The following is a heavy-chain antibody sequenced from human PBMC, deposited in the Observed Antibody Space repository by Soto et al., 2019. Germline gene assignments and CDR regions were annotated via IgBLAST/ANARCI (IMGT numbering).Heavy chain of an antibody. D-gene: IGHD3-10*01. CDR2: IYYSGST. J-gene: IGHJ4*02. CDR1: GGSISSSSYY. Sequence: PSETLPLTYTVSGGSISSSSYYWGWIRQPPGKGLEWIGSIYYSGSTYYNPSLKGRFTISRDNAKNSLYLQMNSLRAEDTAVYYCAREGTLYANHYWGQGTLVTVSS. CDR3: AREGTLYANHY. V-gene: IGHV4-39*02.